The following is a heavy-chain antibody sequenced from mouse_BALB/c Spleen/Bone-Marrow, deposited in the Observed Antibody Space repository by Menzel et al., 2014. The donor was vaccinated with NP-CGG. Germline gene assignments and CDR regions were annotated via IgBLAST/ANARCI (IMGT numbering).Heavy chain of an antibody. V-gene: IGHV4-1*02. J-gene: IGHJ2*01. CDR1: GFDFSRYW. CDR2: INPGSSTI. Sequence: EVQGVESGGGLVQPGGSLKLSCAASGFDFSRYWMSWVRQAPGKGLEWIGEINPGSSTINYTPSLKDKFIISRDNAKNTLYLQMSKVRSEDTALYYCARLGYYGYFDYWGQGTTLTVSS. CDR3: ARLGYYGYFDY. D-gene: IGHD2-3*01.